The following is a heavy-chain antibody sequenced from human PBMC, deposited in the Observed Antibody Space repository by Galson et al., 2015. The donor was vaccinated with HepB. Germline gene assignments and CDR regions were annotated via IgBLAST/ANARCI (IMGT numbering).Heavy chain of an antibody. CDR3: ARSSTMVRGVIEYYYYGMDV. Sequence: QSGAEVKKPGESLKIPCKGSGYSFTSYWIGWVRQMPGKGLEWMGIIYPGDSDTRYSPSFQGQVTISADKSISTAYLQWSSLKASDTAMYYCARSSTMVRGVIEYYYYGMDVWAKGPRSPSP. J-gene: IGHJ6*02. V-gene: IGHV5-51*03. CDR1: GYSFTSYW. D-gene: IGHD3-10*01. CDR2: IYPGDSDT.